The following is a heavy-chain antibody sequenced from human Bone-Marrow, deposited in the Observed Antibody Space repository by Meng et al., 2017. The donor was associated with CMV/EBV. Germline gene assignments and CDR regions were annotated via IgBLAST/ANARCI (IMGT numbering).Heavy chain of an antibody. D-gene: IGHD6-6*01. CDR2: IYYSGST. CDR3: ARYSSSNAFDI. V-gene: IGHV4-59*12. J-gene: IGHJ3*02. CDR1: GGSIRSYY. Sequence: SETLSLTCTVSGGSIRSYYWSWIRQPPGKGLEWLGYIYYSGSTNYNPSLKSRVTISVDTSKNQFSLKLSSVTAADTAVYYCARYSSSNAFDIWGQGTMVTVSS.